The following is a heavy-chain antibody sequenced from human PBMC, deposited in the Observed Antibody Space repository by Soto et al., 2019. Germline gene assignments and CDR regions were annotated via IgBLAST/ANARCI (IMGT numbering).Heavy chain of an antibody. CDR1: GDTFNFYS. CDR2: VNPILSMS. J-gene: IGHJ4*02. CDR3: ASNYGSGYRAFDS. V-gene: IGHV1-69*02. D-gene: IGHD3-10*01. Sequence: QVQLVQSGAEVKSAGSSVKVSCKASGDTFNFYSINWVRQAPGLGLEWVGRVNPILSMSNYAQRFQGRVTMTADKSTGTAYMERRSLRSEDRAIYYCASNYGSGYRAFDSWGQGALVTVSS.